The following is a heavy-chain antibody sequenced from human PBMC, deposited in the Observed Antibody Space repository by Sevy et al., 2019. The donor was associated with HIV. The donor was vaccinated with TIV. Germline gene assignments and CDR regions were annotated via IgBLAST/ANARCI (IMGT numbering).Heavy chain of an antibody. CDR1: GFTLGSNF. CDR3: ARGKHISDYYGSYDY. J-gene: IGHJ4*02. D-gene: IGHD1-26*01. Sequence: GGSLILSCAASGFTLGSNFMSWVRQAPGKGLEWVSVIYLGGTTYYADSVKGRFTISRDNSKNTLYLQLNSLRAEDTAVYYCARGKHISDYYGSYDYWGQGTLVTVSS. V-gene: IGHV3-53*01. CDR2: IYLGGTT.